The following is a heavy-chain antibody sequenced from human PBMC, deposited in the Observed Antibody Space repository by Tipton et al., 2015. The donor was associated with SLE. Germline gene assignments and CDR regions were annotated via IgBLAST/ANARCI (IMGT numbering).Heavy chain of an antibody. J-gene: IGHJ4*02. CDR1: RGSISRYY. D-gene: IGHD3-3*01. CDR2: INHSGST. V-gene: IGHV4-34*01. Sequence: LRLSCTVSRGSISRYYWSWIRQPPGKGLEWIGEINHSGSTNYNPSLKSRVTISVDTSKNQFSLKLSSVTAADTAVYYCAVTYYDFWSGYPFDYWGQGTLVTVSS. CDR3: AVTYYDFWSGYPFDY.